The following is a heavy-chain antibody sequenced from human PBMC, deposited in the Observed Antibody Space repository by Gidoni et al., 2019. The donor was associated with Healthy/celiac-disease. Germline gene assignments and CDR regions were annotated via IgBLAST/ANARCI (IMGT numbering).Heavy chain of an antibody. D-gene: IGHD2-15*01. CDR1: GFTFSSYA. CDR2: VGGSGGST. J-gene: IGHJ4*02. V-gene: IGHV3-23*01. Sequence: EVQLLESGGGLVQPGGSLRLSCAASGFTFSSYAVSWVRQAPGKGLGWVSAVGGSGGSTYYEDSVKGRFNISRDNSKNKLYLQMNSLRAEDTAVYYCAKDRFALGRVVENWGQGTLVTVSS. CDR3: AKDRFALGRVVEN.